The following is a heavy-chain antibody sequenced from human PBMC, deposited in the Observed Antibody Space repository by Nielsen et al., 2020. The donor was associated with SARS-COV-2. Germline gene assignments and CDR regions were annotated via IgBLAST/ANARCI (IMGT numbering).Heavy chain of an antibody. V-gene: IGHV1-69*13. CDR2: ILPIFGTA. D-gene: IGHD5/OR15-5a*01. CDR1: GGTFSSYA. Sequence: SVQVSCKASGGTFSSYAISWVRQAPGQGLEWMGGILPIFGTANYAQKFQGRVTITADDSTSTAYIELSGLRSEDTAVYYCAGGEGCLAPDAFYIWGQGTMVTVSS. J-gene: IGHJ3*02. CDR3: AGGEGCLAPDAFYI.